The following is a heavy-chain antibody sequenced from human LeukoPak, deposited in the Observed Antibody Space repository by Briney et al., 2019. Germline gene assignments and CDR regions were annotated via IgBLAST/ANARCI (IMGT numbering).Heavy chain of an antibody. CDR3: ARGRIAVARTHVPYFDY. V-gene: IGHV4-30-2*01. CDR2: IYHSGST. D-gene: IGHD6-19*01. Sequence: PSQTLSLTCAVSGGSISSGGYSWSWIRQPPGKGLEWIGYIYHSGSTYYNPSLKSRVTISVDRSKNQFSLKLSSVTAADTAVYYCARGRIAVARTHVPYFDYWGQGTLVTVSS. CDR1: GGSISSGGYS. J-gene: IGHJ4*02.